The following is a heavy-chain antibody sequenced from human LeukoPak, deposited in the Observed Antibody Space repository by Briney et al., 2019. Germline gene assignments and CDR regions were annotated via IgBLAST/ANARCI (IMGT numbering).Heavy chain of an antibody. CDR3: AREGQGGGSFDY. Sequence: PGGSLRLSCAASGFTFSSYGMHWVRQAPGKGLEWVAVIWYDGSNKYYADSVKGRFTISRDNSKNMLYLQMNSLRAEDTAVYYCAREGQGGGSFDYWGQGTLVTVSS. D-gene: IGHD2-15*01. CDR2: IWYDGSNK. CDR1: GFTFSSYG. V-gene: IGHV3-33*01. J-gene: IGHJ4*02.